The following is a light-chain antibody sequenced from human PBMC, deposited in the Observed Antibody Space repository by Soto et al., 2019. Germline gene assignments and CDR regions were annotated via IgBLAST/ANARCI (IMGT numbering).Light chain of an antibody. CDR1: QSISGE. CDR2: GVS. V-gene: IGKV3-15*01. CDR3: QQGHAWPLT. J-gene: IGKJ2*01. Sequence: EIVMTQSPATLSVSPGERATLSCRASQSISGELAWYQQRPGQPPRLLIYGVSTRATGVPDRFSGSGSGSDCTLSISGVQSEDFAVYYCQQGHAWPLTFGQGTRLDI.